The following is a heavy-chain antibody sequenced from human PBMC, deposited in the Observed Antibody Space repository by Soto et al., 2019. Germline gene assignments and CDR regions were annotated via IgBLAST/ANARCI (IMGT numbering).Heavy chain of an antibody. CDR3: ARGLDSVVTRLDY. V-gene: IGHV3-33*01. CDR1: GFTLSSYG. D-gene: IGHD4-4*01. J-gene: IGHJ4*02. CDR2: IWYDGSNK. Sequence: QVQLVESGGGVVQPGRSLRLSCAASGFTLSSYGMHWVRQAPGKGLEWVALIWYDGSNKYYADYVEGRFTISRDNSKNTLYLQMNSLRAEDTAVYYCARGLDSVVTRLDYWGQGTLVTVSS.